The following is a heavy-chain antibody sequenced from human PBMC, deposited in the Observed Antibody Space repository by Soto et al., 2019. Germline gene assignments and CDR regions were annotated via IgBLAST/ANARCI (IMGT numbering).Heavy chain of an antibody. CDR1: GFTFSSYG. CDR2: IWYDGSNK. D-gene: IGHD2-2*01. V-gene: IGHV3-33*01. J-gene: IGHJ4*02. CDR3: ARDRCSSTSCYVVSRGFSSGWYVFDY. Sequence: QVQLVESGGGVVQPGRSLRLSCAASGFTFSSYGMHWVRQAPGKGLEWVAVIWYDGSNKYYADSVKGRFTISRDTSKNTLYLQMNSLRAEDTAVYYCARDRCSSTSCYVVSRGFSSGWYVFDYWGQGTLVTVSS.